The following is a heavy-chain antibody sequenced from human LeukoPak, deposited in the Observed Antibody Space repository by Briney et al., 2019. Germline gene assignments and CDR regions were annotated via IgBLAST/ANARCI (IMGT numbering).Heavy chain of an antibody. V-gene: IGHV3-23*01. CDR2: ITGSGGST. CDR1: GFTFSTYG. J-gene: IGHJ4*02. Sequence: PGGSLRLSCAASGFTFSTYGLSWVRQAPGNGLEWVSGITGSGGSTYYADSVKGRFTISRDNSKNTLYLQMNSLRAEDTAIYYCARDERLLSFLKWGQGTLVTVSS. D-gene: IGHD3-3*01. CDR3: ARDERLLSFLK.